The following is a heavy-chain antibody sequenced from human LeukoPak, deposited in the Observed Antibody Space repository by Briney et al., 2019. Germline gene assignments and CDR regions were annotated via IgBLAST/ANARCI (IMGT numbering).Heavy chain of an antibody. CDR1: DDSISDYY. Sequence: PSETLSLTCTVSDDSISDYYRGWIRQPPGKGLEWVGYFHNSGTSTYNPSLKRRVTISADTYKNQFSLKLNSLTTADTAVYYCTRGAGWLIDYWGQGILVTVSS. D-gene: IGHD3-16*01. CDR3: TRGAGWLIDY. CDR2: FHNSGTS. V-gene: IGHV4-59*01. J-gene: IGHJ4*02.